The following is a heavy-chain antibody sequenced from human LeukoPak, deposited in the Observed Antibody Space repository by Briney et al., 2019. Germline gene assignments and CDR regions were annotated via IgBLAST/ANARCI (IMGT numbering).Heavy chain of an antibody. D-gene: IGHD3-10*01. CDR3: VRAFLGVFDY. V-gene: IGHV3-33*01. Sequence: GRSLRLSCAASGLTFSHYNMHWVRQAPGKGPEWVAVIWYDGTKKYYADSVKGRFTISRDNSKNTLDLQMNSLRAEDTAMYYCVRAFLGVFDYWGQGTLVTVSS. CDR1: GLTFSHYN. J-gene: IGHJ4*02. CDR2: IWYDGTKK.